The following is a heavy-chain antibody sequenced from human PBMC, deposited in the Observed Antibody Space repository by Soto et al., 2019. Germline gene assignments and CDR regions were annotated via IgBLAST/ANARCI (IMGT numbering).Heavy chain of an antibody. CDR3: ARLQRYDFAFDI. D-gene: IGHD5-12*01. CDR2: VYYSGST. J-gene: IGHJ3*02. Sequence: HLQLQESGPGLVKSSETLSLTCTVSGGSIISSSYYWDWIRQPPGKGLEWIGNVYYSGSTYYNPSLRSRVTISVDTSKNQFSLKLISVTAADTAVYYCARLQRYDFAFDIWGQGTVVTVSS. V-gene: IGHV4-39*01. CDR1: GGSIISSSYY.